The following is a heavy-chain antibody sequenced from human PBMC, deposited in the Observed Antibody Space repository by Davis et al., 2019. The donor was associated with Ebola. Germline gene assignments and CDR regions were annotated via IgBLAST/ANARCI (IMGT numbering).Heavy chain of an antibody. V-gene: IGHV4-59*01. D-gene: IGHD3-9*01. CDR1: GGSISSDY. CDR3: ARGCRSYDILTGYYGATIDY. Sequence: MPSETLSLTCTVSGGSISSDYWIWIRQPPGGGLEWIGYIFYTGGTYYSPSPKSRVTISVDTSKNQFSLKLRSVTAADTAVYYCARGCRSYDILTGYYGATIDYWGQGTLVAVSS. J-gene: IGHJ4*02. CDR2: IFYTGGT.